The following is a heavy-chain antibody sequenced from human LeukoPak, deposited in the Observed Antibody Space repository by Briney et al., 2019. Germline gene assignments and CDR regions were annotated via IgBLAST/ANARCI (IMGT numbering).Heavy chain of an antibody. CDR2: IDPSDSYT. Sequence: KDGESLKISCKGSGYSFTSYWISWVRQMPGKGLEWMGRIDPSDSYTNYSPSFQGHVTISADKSISTAYLQWSSLKASDTAMYYCARSVSGYSYGHIIDYWGQGTLVTVSS. CDR1: GYSFTSYW. CDR3: ARSVSGYSYGHIIDY. D-gene: IGHD5-18*01. J-gene: IGHJ4*02. V-gene: IGHV5-10-1*01.